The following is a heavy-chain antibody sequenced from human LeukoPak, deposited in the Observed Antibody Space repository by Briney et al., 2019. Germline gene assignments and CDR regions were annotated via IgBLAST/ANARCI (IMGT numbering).Heavy chain of an antibody. D-gene: IGHD3-22*01. CDR2: IRYDGSNK. CDR3: ARPDSSGYYAYFDY. V-gene: IGHV3-30*02. Sequence: GGSLRLSCAASGFTFSSYGMHWVRQAPGKGLEWVAFIRYDGSNKYYADSVKGRFTISRDNSKNTLYLQMNSLRAEDTAVYYCARPDSSGYYAYFDYWGQGTLVTVSS. CDR1: GFTFSSYG. J-gene: IGHJ4*02.